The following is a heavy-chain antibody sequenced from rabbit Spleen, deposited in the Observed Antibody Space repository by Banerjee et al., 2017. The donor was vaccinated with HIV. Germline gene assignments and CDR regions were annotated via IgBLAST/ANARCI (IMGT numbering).Heavy chain of an antibody. Sequence: QEELEESGGGLVKPEGSLTLTCKASGFSFSDRDVMCWVRQAPGKGLEWIACINTATGKPVYSTWAKGRFTVSTTSSTTVTLQMTSLTAADTATYFCARDGSGSDYRTYFVLWGQGTLVTVS. D-gene: IGHD1-1*01. CDR2: INTATGKP. CDR1: GFSFSDRDV. J-gene: IGHJ4*01. V-gene: IGHV1S45*01. CDR3: ARDGSGSDYRTYFVL.